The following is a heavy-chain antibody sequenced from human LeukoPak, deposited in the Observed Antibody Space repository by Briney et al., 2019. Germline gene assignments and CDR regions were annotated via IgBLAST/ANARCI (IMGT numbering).Heavy chain of an antibody. CDR2: INPNSGGT. J-gene: IGHJ5*02. Sequence: ASVKVSCKASGYTFTGYYMHWVRQASGQGLEWMGWINPNSGGTNYAQKFQGRVTMTRDTSISTAYMELSRLRSDDTAVYYCARGRRLVVPAASWFDPWGQGTLVTVSS. CDR3: ARGRRLVVPAASWFDP. CDR1: GYTFTGYY. V-gene: IGHV1-2*02. D-gene: IGHD2-2*01.